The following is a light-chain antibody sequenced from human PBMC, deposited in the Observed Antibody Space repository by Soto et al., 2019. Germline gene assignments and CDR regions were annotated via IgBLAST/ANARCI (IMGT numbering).Light chain of an antibody. CDR2: EVS. CDR1: QSLLHLTGETF. CDR3: KQSTQLPPT. V-gene: IGKV2D-29*02. Sequence: DVVMTQTPLALSVAPGQPASISCKSSQSLLHLTGETFLFWYLQKPGQSPQLLIYEVSTRVSGVPDRFSGSGSGTDFTLEISRVETDDFGIYYCKQSTQLPPTFGQGTRLGIE. J-gene: IGKJ5*01.